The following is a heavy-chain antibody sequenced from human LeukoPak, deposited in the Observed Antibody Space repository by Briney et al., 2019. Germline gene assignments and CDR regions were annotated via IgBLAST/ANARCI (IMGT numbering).Heavy chain of an antibody. J-gene: IGHJ4*02. D-gene: IGHD6-19*01. Sequence: SETLSLTCAVYGGSFSGYYWSWIRQPPGKGLEWIGEINHSGSTNYNPSLKSRVTISVDTSKNQFSLKLSSVTAADTAVYYCARQGYSSGRDYWGQGTLVTVSS. CDR3: ARQGYSSGRDY. V-gene: IGHV4-34*01. CDR2: INHSGST. CDR1: GGSFSGYY.